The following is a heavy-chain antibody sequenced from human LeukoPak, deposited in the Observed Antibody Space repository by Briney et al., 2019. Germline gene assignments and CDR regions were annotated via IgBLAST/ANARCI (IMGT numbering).Heavy chain of an antibody. CDR3: ARDLSNDAFYDFWSGPN. D-gene: IGHD3-3*01. V-gene: IGHV3-21*01. CDR2: ITVTGSHI. J-gene: IGHJ4*02. Sequence: GGSLRLSCAASGFTFSSYSMNWVRQAPGKGLEWVSFITVTGSHIYYADSVKCRFTISRDNANNARFLQFNSLGTEDTAVYYCARDLSNDAFYDFWSGPNWGQGALVTVSS. CDR1: GFTFSSYS.